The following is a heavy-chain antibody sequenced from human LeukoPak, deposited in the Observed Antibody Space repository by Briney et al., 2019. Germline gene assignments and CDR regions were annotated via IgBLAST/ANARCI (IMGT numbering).Heavy chain of an antibody. Sequence: SETLSLTCAVYGGSFGGYYWGWIRQPPGKGLEWIGSIYYSGSTYYNPSLKSRGTISVDTSKNQFSLKLSSVTAADTAVYYCARRLPVYPLWDYCSSTSCYVGFWFDPWGQGTLVTVSS. D-gene: IGHD2-2*01. CDR1: GGSFGGYY. J-gene: IGHJ5*02. CDR2: IYYSGST. V-gene: IGHV4-39*01. CDR3: ARRLPVYPLWDYCSSTSCYVGFWFDP.